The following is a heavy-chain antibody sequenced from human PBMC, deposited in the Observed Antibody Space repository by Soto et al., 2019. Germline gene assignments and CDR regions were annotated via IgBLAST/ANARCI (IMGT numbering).Heavy chain of an antibody. CDR3: ARGRGIGFSSTWNIYWYYNMDV. D-gene: IGHD6-13*01. CDR1: GGTFSDYA. V-gene: IGHV1-69*01. CDR2: IIPMFATT. Sequence: QVQLVQSGAEVRKSGSSVQVSCKAAGGTFSDYALSWVRQAPGQGLEWMGGIIPMFATTNYAQKFQGRVTITADDSATTAHMELSSLKSEDTAVYYCARGRGIGFSSTWNIYWYYNMDVWGQGTTVTVSS. J-gene: IGHJ6*02.